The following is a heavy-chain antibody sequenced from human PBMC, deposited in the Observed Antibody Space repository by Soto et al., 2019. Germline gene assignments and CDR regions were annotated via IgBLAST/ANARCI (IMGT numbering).Heavy chain of an antibody. J-gene: IGHJ4*02. CDR1: GFTFDDYA. CDR2: ISWNSGSI. V-gene: IGHV3-9*01. Sequence: GGSLRLSCAASGFTFDDYAMHWVRQAPGKGLEWVSGISWNSGSIGYADSVKGRFTISRDNAKNSLYLQMNSLRAADTAVYYCARGYYKDYWGQGTLVTAPQ. D-gene: IGHD3-10*01. CDR3: ARGYYKDY.